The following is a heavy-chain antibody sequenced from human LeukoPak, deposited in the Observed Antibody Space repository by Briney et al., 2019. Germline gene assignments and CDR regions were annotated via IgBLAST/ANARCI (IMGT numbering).Heavy chain of an antibody. J-gene: IGHJ4*02. Sequence: SETLSLTCAVYGGSFSGYYWSWIRQPPGKWLEWIGEINHSGSTNYNPSLKSRVTISVDTSKNQFSLKLSSVTAADTAVYYCAKTGGYGPPPPVYFDYWGQGTLVTVSS. CDR2: INHSGST. CDR1: GGSFSGYY. V-gene: IGHV4-34*01. CDR3: AKTGGYGPPPPVYFDY. D-gene: IGHD3-22*01.